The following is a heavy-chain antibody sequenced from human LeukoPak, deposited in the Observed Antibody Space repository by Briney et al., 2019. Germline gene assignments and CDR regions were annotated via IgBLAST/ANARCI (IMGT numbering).Heavy chain of an antibody. J-gene: IGHJ5*02. Sequence: ASVKVSCKASGGTFSSYAISWVRQAPGQGLEWMGGIIPIFGTANYAQKFQGRVTLTRDMSTTTDYMELRSLTSEDTAVYYCARDHSVGAIAWWFDPWGQGTLVSVSS. D-gene: IGHD1-26*01. V-gene: IGHV1-69*05. CDR2: IIPIFGTA. CDR1: GGTFSSYA. CDR3: ARDHSVGAIAWWFDP.